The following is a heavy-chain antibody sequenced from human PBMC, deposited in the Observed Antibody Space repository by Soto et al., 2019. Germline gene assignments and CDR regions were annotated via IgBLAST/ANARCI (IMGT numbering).Heavy chain of an antibody. CDR2: FESGGSI. Sequence: LRLSCAASGFSVRTNYMSWVRQSPGKGLEWVSVFESGGSIYYADSVKGRFIISRDYAKNTVYLQMNSLRAEDTAVYYCARAGVTPDFFDYWGQGTLVTVSS. V-gene: IGHV3-53*01. CDR3: ARAGVTPDFFDY. J-gene: IGHJ4*02. CDR1: GFSVRTNY. D-gene: IGHD2-21*02.